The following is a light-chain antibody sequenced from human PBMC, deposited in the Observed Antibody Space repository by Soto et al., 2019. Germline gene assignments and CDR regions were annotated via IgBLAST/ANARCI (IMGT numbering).Light chain of an antibody. Sequence: QSALTQPASVSGSPGQSITISCTGTSSDVGGYNYVSWYQQNPGKAPTLMVSDLNNRPAGGSYRFSGSKSGNTASLTISGLQAEDEADYYCSSYTSSSTRVFGTGTKLTVL. V-gene: IGLV2-14*01. CDR2: DLN. CDR3: SSYTSSSTRV. J-gene: IGLJ1*01. CDR1: SSDVGGYNY.